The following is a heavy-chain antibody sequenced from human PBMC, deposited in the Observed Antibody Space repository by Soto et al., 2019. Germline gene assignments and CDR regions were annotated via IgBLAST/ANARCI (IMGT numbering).Heavy chain of an antibody. Sequence: EVQLVESGGGLVQPGRSLRLSCIASGFNFNDHGMHWVRQAPGKGLEWVSGITWHSAGMGYADSVKGRFTISRDNAKNSLYLQMNSLRVEDTALYYCAKEDSGFSGYIDVWGKGTTVTVSS. V-gene: IGHV3-9*01. CDR3: AKEDSGFSGYIDV. J-gene: IGHJ6*03. CDR2: ITWHSAGM. CDR1: GFNFNDHG. D-gene: IGHD3-10*01.